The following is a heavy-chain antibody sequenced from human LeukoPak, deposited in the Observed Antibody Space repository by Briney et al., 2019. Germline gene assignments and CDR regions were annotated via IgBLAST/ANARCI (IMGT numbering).Heavy chain of an antibody. J-gene: IGHJ5*02. D-gene: IGHD3/OR15-3a*01. CDR3: ASTVRGLVIEFNWFDP. CDR2: IIPILGIA. CDR1: GGTFSSYA. V-gene: IGHV1-69*04. Sequence: SVKVSCKASGGTFSSYAISWVRQAPGQGLEWMGRIIPILGIANYAQKVQGRVTITADKSTSTAYMELSSLRSEDTAVYYCASTVRGLVIEFNWFDPWGQGTLVTVSS.